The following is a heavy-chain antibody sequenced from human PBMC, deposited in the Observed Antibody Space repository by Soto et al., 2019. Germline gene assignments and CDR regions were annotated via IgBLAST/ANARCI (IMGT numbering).Heavy chain of an antibody. Sequence: ASVKVSCKASGGTFSSYAISWVRQAPGQGLEWMGWISANNGNTNYAQKLQGRVTMTTDTSTSTAYMELRSLRSDDTAVYYCARWLLFYGMDVWGQGTTVTVSS. J-gene: IGHJ6*02. CDR3: ARWLLFYGMDV. CDR1: GGTFSSYA. V-gene: IGHV1-18*01. D-gene: IGHD2-15*01. CDR2: ISANNGNT.